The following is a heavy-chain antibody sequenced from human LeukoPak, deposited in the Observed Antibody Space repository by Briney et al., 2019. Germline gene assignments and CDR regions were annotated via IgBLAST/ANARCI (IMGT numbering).Heavy chain of an antibody. D-gene: IGHD2-2*01. CDR1: GGSISSGDYY. CDR3: ARLKGVPAATGGIDY. V-gene: IGHV4-30-4*01. CDR2: IYYSGST. Sequence: PQTLSLTCTVSGGSISSGDYYWSWIRQPPGKGLEWIGYIYYSGSTYYNPSLKSRVTISVDTSKNQFSLKLSSVTAADTAVYYCARLKGVPAATGGIDYWGQGTLVTVSS. J-gene: IGHJ4*02.